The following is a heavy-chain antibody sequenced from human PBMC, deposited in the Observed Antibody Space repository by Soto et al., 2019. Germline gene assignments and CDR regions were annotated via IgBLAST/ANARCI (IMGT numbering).Heavy chain of an antibody. Sequence: GGSLRLSCAASGFTFSSYAMSWVRQAPGKGLEWVSGISGSGGSTYYAGSVKGRFTISRDNAKNTLYLQMNSLRAEDTAVYYCVRTSLVVAAATREDYWGQGTLVTVSS. CDR2: ISGSGGST. CDR1: GFTFSSYA. V-gene: IGHV3-23*01. J-gene: IGHJ4*02. D-gene: IGHD2-15*01. CDR3: VRTSLVVAAATREDY.